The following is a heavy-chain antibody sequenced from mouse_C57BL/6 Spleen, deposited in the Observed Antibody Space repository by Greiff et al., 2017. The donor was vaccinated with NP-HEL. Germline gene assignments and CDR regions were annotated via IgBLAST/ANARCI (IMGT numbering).Heavy chain of an antibody. CDR1: GYTFTTYP. Sequence: QVQLQQPGAELVKPGASVKMSCKASGYTFTTYPIEWMKQNHGKSLEWIGNFHPYNDDTKYNEKFKGKATLTVEKSSSTVYLELSRLTADDSAVYYCARRGLEYGSSSYYFDYWGQGTTLTVSS. J-gene: IGHJ2*01. CDR2: FHPYNDDT. CDR3: ARRGLEYGSSSYYFDY. V-gene: IGHV1-47*01. D-gene: IGHD1-1*01.